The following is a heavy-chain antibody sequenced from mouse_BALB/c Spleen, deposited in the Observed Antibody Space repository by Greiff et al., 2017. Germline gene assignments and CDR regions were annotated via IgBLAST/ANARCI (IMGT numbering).Heavy chain of an antibody. J-gene: IGHJ3*01. Sequence: EVQLQQSGTVLARPGASVKMSCKASGYSFTSYWMHWVKQRPGQGLEWIGAIYPGNSDTSYNQKFKGKAKLTAVTSASTAYMELSSLTNEDSAVYYCTREDYDYDEGFAYWGQGTLVTVSA. D-gene: IGHD2-4*01. CDR1: GYSFTSYW. CDR2: IYPGNSDT. V-gene: IGHV1-5*01. CDR3: TREDYDYDEGFAY.